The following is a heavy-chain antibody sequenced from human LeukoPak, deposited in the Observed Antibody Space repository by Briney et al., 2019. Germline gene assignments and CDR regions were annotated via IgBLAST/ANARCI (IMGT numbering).Heavy chain of an antibody. V-gene: IGHV1-18*01. CDR2: ISAYNGNT. CDR3: ARMSRFLEWSQSYAFDI. CDR1: GYTFTSYG. Sequence: ASVRVSCKASGYTFTSYGISWVRQAPGQGLEWMGWISAYNGNTNYAQKLQGRVTMTTDTSTSTAYMELRSLRSDDTAVYYRARMSRFLEWSQSYAFDIWGQGTMVTVSS. J-gene: IGHJ3*02. D-gene: IGHD3-3*01.